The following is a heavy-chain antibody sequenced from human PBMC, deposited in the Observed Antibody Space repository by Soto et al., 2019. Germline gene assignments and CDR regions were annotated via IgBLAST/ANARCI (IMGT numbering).Heavy chain of an antibody. J-gene: IGHJ3*02. CDR1: GGSFIGSY. V-gene: IGHV4-59*01. CDR2: VYYTGST. Sequence: QVQLQESGPGLVKPSETLSLTCTVSGGSFIGSYWSWIRQPPGKGLEWIGYVYYTGSTNYIPSLKSRLTISVDTSKNQFSLQLASVTAADTAVYYCARELITSATTRWAFDIWGQGTMVTVSS. D-gene: IGHD3-10*01. CDR3: ARELITSATTRWAFDI.